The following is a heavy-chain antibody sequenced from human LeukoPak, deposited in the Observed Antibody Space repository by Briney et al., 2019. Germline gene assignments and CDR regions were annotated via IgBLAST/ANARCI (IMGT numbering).Heavy chain of an antibody. CDR2: IIPIFGTA. Sequence: GASVKVSCKASGGTFSSYAISWVRQAPGQGLEWMGGIIPIFGTANYAQKFQGRVTITTDESTSTAYMELSSLRSEDTAVYYCARAPDRDDRLDYWGQGTLVTVSS. D-gene: IGHD1-14*01. J-gene: IGHJ4*02. V-gene: IGHV1-69*05. CDR1: GGTFSSYA. CDR3: ARAPDRDDRLDY.